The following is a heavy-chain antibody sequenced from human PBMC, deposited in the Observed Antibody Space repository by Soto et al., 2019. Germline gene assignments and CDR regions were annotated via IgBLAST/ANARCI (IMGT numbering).Heavy chain of an antibody. V-gene: IGHV4-59*01. CDR2: IYYSGSS. D-gene: IGHD2-15*01. CDR3: ARAPVVAALDI. Sequence: SETLSLTCTVSGGSTSSNNWSWMRQPPRKGLEWIGYIYYSGSSSYTPSLKSRVTISVDTSKNQFSLKRSSVTAADTAVYCCARAPVVAALDIWGQGTIVTVS. CDR1: GGSTSSNN. J-gene: IGHJ3*02.